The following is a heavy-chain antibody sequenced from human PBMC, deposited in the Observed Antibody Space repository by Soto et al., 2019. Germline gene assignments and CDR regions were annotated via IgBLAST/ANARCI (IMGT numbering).Heavy chain of an antibody. CDR3: ASPSGTIDGAFDI. D-gene: IGHD3-10*01. J-gene: IGHJ3*02. V-gene: IGHV4-59*01. Sequence: ETLSLTCTVSGGSISSYYWSWIRQPPGKGLEWIGYIYYSGSTNYNPSLKSRVTISVDTSKNQFSLKLSSVTAADTAVYYCASPSGTIDGAFDIWGQGTMVNVS. CDR1: GGSISSYY. CDR2: IYYSGST.